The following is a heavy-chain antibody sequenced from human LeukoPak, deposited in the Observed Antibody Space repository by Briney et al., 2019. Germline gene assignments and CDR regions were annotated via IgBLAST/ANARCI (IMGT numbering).Heavy chain of an antibody. J-gene: IGHJ4*02. Sequence: GGSLRLPCAASGFTFSSYSMNWVRQAPGKGLEWVSYISSSSSTIYYADSVKGRFTISRDNAKNSLYLQMNSLRAEDTAVYYCARDYHILTGYSDFDYWGQGTLVTVSS. CDR1: GFTFSSYS. CDR2: ISSSSSTI. CDR3: ARDYHILTGYSDFDY. V-gene: IGHV3-48*01. D-gene: IGHD3-9*01.